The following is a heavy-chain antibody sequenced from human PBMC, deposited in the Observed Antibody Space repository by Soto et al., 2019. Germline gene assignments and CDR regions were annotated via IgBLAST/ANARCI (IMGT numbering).Heavy chain of an antibody. D-gene: IGHD6-13*01. CDR1: GFTFDTYA. CDR2: VSGSGLYT. CDR3: AKDLIAATGTPSYDFDS. V-gene: IGHV3-23*01. Sequence: EVQLLESGGGLVQPGGSLRLSCVASGFTFDTYAISWVRQAPGKGLEWVSTVSGSGLYTYYTDSVKGRFTISRDNPRNTLYLQMNSLRLEATAVYYCAKDLIAATGTPSYDFDSWGQGTLVTVSS. J-gene: IGHJ4*02.